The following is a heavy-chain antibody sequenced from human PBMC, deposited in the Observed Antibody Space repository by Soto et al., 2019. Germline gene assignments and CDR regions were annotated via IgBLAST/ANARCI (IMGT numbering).Heavy chain of an antibody. CDR2: IKSKTDGGTT. V-gene: IGHV3-15*01. J-gene: IGHJ4*02. CDR1: GFTFSNAW. CDR3: TTDHHFDWLLHTGIDY. D-gene: IGHD3-9*01. Sequence: GGSLRLSCAASGFTFSNAWMSWVRQAPGKGLEWVGRIKSKTDGGTTDYAAPVKGRVTISRDDSKNTLYLQMNSLKTEDTAVYYGTTDHHFDWLLHTGIDYWGQGTLVTVSS.